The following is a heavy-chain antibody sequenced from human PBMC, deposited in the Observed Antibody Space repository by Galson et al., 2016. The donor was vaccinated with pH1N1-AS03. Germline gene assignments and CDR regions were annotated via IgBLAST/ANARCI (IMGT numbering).Heavy chain of an antibody. D-gene: IGHD6-19*01. Sequence: SVKVSCKASGYTLTEYYLHWVRQAPGQGPEWMGWINPNSGGTKYAQKFQGRVTMTRDTSISTAYMEMSNLKSDDTAVYYCARNRPIAVCGTDGFDPWGQGTLVAVSS. V-gene: IGHV1-2*02. J-gene: IGHJ5*02. CDR1: GYTLTEYY. CDR3: ARNRPIAVCGTDGFDP. CDR2: INPNSGGT.